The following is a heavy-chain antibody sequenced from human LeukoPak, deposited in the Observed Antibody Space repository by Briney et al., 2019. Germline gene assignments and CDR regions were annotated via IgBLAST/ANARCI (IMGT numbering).Heavy chain of an antibody. V-gene: IGHV1-2*02. CDR3: ARGGYYGSGRRIDY. CDR1: GYTFTGYY. D-gene: IGHD3-10*01. Sequence: ASVKVSCKASGYTFTGYYMHWVRQAPGQGLEWMGWINPNSGGTSYAQKFQGRVTMTRDTSISTAYMELSRLRSDDTAVYYCARGGYYGSGRRIDYWGQGTLVTVSS. J-gene: IGHJ4*02. CDR2: INPNSGGT.